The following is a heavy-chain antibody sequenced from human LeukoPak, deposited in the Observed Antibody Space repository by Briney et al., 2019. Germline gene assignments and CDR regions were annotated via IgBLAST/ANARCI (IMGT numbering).Heavy chain of an antibody. V-gene: IGHV3-73*01. Sequence: PGGSLRLSCAASGFTFSGSAMHWVRQASGKGLEWVGRIRSKANSYATAYAGSVKGRFTISRDDSKNTAYLQMNSLKTEDTAVYYCTSRIAVATWGFDPWGQGTLVTVSS. CDR1: GFTFSGSA. CDR3: TSRIAVATWGFDP. D-gene: IGHD6-19*01. CDR2: IRSKANSYAT. J-gene: IGHJ5*02.